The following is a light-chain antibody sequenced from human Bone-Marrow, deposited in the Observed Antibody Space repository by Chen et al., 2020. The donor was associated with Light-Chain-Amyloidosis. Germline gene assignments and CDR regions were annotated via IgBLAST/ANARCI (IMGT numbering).Light chain of an antibody. CDR1: SSDVGGDNH. V-gene: IGLV2-14*01. J-gene: IGLJ1*01. CDR3: SSYTITNTLV. CDR2: EVT. Sequence: QSARTQSASVSGSPGQSITISCTGTSSDVGGDNHVSWYQQHPDKAPKLMIYEVTNRPSWVPDRFSGPKSDNTASLTISGLQTEDEADYFCSSYTITNTLVFGSGTRVTVL.